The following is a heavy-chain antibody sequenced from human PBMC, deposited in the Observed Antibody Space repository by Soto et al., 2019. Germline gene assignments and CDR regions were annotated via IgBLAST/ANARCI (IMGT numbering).Heavy chain of an antibody. CDR3: AKDPGSTTVTMAGYYYYMDV. D-gene: IGHD4-4*01. V-gene: IGHV3-23*01. Sequence: GGSLRLSCAASGFTFSSYAMSWVRQAPGKGLEWVSAISGSGGSTYYADSVKGRFTISRDNSKNTLYLQMNSLRAEDTAVYYCAKDPGSTTVTMAGYYYYMDVWGKGTTVTVSS. J-gene: IGHJ6*03. CDR2: ISGSGGST. CDR1: GFTFSSYA.